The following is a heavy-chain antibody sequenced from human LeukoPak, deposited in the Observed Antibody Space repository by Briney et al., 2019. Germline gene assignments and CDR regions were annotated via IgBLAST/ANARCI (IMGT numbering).Heavy chain of an antibody. J-gene: IGHJ4*02. CDR1: GFTFSSYA. D-gene: IGHD3-3*02. CDR3: ARDLSLALDY. CDR2: ISGSGGST. V-gene: IGHV3-23*01. Sequence: PGGSLRLSCAASGFTFSSYAMSWVRQAPGKGLEWVSAISGSGGSTYYADSVKGRFTISRDNAKNSLYLQMNSLRAEDTALYYCARDLSLALDYWGQGTLVTVSS.